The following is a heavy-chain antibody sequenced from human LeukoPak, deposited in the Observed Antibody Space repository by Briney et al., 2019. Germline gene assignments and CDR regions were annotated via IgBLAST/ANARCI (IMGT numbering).Heavy chain of an antibody. V-gene: IGHV3-7*03. CDR1: GFTFSSYW. Sequence: GGSLRLSCAASGFTFSSYWMSWVRQAPGKGLEWVANIKQDGSEKYYVDSVKGRFTISRDNAKNSLYLQMNSLRAEDTAVYYCARGVTMIVVAPSYWGQGTLVTVSS. CDR3: ARGVTMIVVAPSY. J-gene: IGHJ4*02. CDR2: IKQDGSEK. D-gene: IGHD3-22*01.